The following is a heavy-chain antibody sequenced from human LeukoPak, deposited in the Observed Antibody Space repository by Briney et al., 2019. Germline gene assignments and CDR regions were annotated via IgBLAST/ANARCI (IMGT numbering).Heavy chain of an antibody. CDR1: GYTFTSYG. V-gene: IGHV1-18*01. J-gene: IGHJ4*02. CDR2: ISGYNGNT. Sequence: ASVKVPCKASGYTFTSYGISWVRQAPGQGLEWMGWISGYNGNTNYAQNLQGRVTMTTDTSTSTVYMELRSLRSDDTAVYYCAREMLTFGGVIVPTPTDYWGQGTLVTVSS. D-gene: IGHD3-16*02. CDR3: AREMLTFGGVIVPTPTDY.